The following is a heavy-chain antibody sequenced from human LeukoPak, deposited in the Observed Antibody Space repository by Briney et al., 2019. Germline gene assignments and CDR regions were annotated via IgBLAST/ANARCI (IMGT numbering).Heavy chain of an antibody. CDR2: IRRSNITI. CDR3: ARAAASSTTFDY. J-gene: IGHJ4*02. Sequence: GGSLSLSCPASGFAFSGYSMNWVRQAQGKGLGWGSYIRRSNITIYYAASVKGRFTIPRDNANISLSLQMNSLRAEDTAVYYCARAAASSTTFDYWGQGTLVTVSS. D-gene: IGHD2-2*01. V-gene: IGHV3-48*04. CDR1: GFAFSGYS.